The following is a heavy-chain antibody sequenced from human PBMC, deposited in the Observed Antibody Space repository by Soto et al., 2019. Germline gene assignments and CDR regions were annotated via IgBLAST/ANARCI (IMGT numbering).Heavy chain of an antibody. CDR2: IWYDGSDK. V-gene: IGHV3-33*01. CDR3: ARDRYSSSWYGIMDF. J-gene: IGHJ4*02. CDR1: GFTFRSYG. D-gene: IGHD6-13*01. Sequence: QVQLVESGGGVVQPGRSLRLSCAACGFTFRSYGMHWVRQAPCKWLEWVASIWYDGSDKYYADSVKGRITVSRDNPKNTLFLQMNSLRAEDTAVYYCARDRYSSSWYGIMDFWGQGTLVTVSS.